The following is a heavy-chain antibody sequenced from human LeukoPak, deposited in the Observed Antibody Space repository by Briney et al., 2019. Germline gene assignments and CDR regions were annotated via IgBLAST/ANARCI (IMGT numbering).Heavy chain of an antibody. D-gene: IGHD6-13*01. Sequence: ASVKVSCKCSGGSFSSYAICWVRQAPGQGLEWMGRSIPILGIADWAQEFDGRVTGTADKSRSAADMELSRQMYEHTTVDYGAKFMAAAGNWFDPWGQGTLVTVSS. CDR2: SIPILGIA. V-gene: IGHV1-69*04. J-gene: IGHJ5*02. CDR3: AKFMAAAGNWFDP. CDR1: GGSFSSYA.